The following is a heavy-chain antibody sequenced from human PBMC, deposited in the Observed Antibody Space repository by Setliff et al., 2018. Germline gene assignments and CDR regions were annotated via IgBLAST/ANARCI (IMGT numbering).Heavy chain of an antibody. CDR2: IRWNGGRT. CDR1: GFTFDDYG. Sequence: GGSLRLSCAASGFTFDDYGMSWVRQAPGKGLEWVSGIRWNGGRTGYVDSVKGRFTISRDNSKNTLYLQMGSLRAEDMAVYYCATWDGKYSRYWGQGTLVTVS. CDR3: ATWDGKYSRY. J-gene: IGHJ4*02. V-gene: IGHV3-20*04. D-gene: IGHD1-1*01.